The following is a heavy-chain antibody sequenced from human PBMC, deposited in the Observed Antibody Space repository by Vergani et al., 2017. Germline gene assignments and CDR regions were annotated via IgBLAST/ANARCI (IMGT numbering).Heavy chain of an antibody. CDR3: AKDFRTRVTTLDYYYMDV. CDR2: IAYDGTRD. V-gene: IGHV3-30*18. CDR1: GFSFGSYG. D-gene: IGHD1-1*01. Sequence: QVQLVESGGNVVQSGTSLRLSCAASGFSFGSYGMHWVRQAPGKVLEWLALIAYDGTRDKYGDSVRGRLTISRDNSKNTLYLQLHSLRPEDTATYFCAKDFRTRVTTLDYYYMDVWGKGTAVTVSS. J-gene: IGHJ6*03.